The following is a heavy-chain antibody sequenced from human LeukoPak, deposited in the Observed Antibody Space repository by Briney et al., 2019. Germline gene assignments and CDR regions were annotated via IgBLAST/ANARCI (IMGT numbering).Heavy chain of an antibody. CDR1: GYSISSGYY. J-gene: IGHJ4*02. CDR3: ASEIKSSLPFYYFDY. Sequence: AETLSLTCAVSGYSISSGYYWGWIRQPPVKGLEWIGSIYHSGSTYYDPSLKSRVTMSVDTSKNQFSLKLSSVTAADTAVYYCASEIKSSLPFYYFDYWGQGTLVTVSS. V-gene: IGHV4-38-2*01. D-gene: IGHD2/OR15-2a*01. CDR2: IYHSGST.